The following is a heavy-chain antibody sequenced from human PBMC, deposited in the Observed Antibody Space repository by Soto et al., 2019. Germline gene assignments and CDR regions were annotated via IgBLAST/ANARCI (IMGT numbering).Heavy chain of an antibody. V-gene: IGHV3-53*01. D-gene: IGHD2-2*01. J-gene: IGHJ5*02. CDR1: GFTVSNTY. CDR3: ARALPVAKGGFDP. CDR2: IYTAGGT. Sequence: GGSLRLSCAASGFTVSNTYMTWVRQPPGKGLECVSVIYTAGGTNYADSVKGRFIISRDNSKNTLYLQMNSLRAEDTAVYYCARALPVAKGGFDPWGQGTLVTVS.